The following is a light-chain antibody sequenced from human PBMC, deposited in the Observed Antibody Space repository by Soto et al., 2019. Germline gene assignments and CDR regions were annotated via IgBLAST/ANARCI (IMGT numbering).Light chain of an antibody. Sequence: QSALTQPASVSGSPGQSITISCTGTSSDIGAFNFVSWYQQHPGTAPKVLIYGVTNRPSGVAYRVSGSKSGNTASLIISGLQPEDEADYYCSSFTSASTRIFGTGTKVTVL. CDR3: SSFTSASTRI. J-gene: IGLJ1*01. CDR2: GVT. CDR1: SSDIGAFNF. V-gene: IGLV2-14*03.